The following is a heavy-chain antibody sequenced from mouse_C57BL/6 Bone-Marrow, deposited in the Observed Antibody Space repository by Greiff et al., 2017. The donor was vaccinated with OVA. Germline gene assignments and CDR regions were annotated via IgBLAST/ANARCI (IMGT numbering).Heavy chain of an antibody. Sequence: VQLQQPGAELVKPGASVKLSCKASGYTFTSYWMPWVKQRPGQGLEWIGEIDPSDSYTNYNQKFKGKATLTVDTSSSTAYMQLSSLTSEDSAVYYCAREDVYYDYDGRFAYWGQGTLVTVSA. CDR3: AREDVYYDYDGRFAY. D-gene: IGHD2-4*01. V-gene: IGHV1-50*01. CDR2: IDPSDSYT. J-gene: IGHJ3*01. CDR1: GYTFTSYW.